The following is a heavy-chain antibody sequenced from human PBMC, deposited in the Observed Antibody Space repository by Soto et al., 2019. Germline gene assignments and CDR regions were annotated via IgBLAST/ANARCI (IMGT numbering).Heavy chain of an antibody. Sequence: QVQLVESGGGVVQPGRSLRLSCAASGFTFSSYAMHWVRQAPGKGLEWVAVIWYDGSNKYYADSVKDRFTISRDNSKNTLYLQMNSLRAEDTAVYYCAREGIAAAGGGNWFDPWGQGTLVTVSS. J-gene: IGHJ5*02. CDR1: GFTFSSYA. CDR3: AREGIAAAGGGNWFDP. V-gene: IGHV3-33*08. D-gene: IGHD6-13*01. CDR2: IWYDGSNK.